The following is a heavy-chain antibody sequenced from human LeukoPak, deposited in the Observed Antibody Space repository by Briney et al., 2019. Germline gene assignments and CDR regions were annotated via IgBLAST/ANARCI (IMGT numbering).Heavy chain of an antibody. D-gene: IGHD4-23*01. CDR1: GYTFTSYG. J-gene: IGHJ3*02. CDR2: ISAYNGNT. Sequence: ASVKVSCKASGYTFTSYGISWVRQAPGQGLKWMGWISAYNGNTNYEQKFQGRVTMTTDTSTSTAYMELRSLRSDDTALYYCARAESLYGGNLAAAFDIWGQGTMVTVSS. V-gene: IGHV1-18*01. CDR3: ARAESLYGGNLAAAFDI.